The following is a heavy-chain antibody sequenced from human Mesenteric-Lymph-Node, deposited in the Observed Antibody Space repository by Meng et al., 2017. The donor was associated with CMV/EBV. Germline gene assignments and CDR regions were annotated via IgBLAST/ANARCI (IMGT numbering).Heavy chain of an antibody. CDR1: GGSISSGDW. J-gene: IGHJ4*02. CDR3: ARAGFSGWYYFDY. Sequence: VSGGSISSGDWWSWVRQPPGKGLEWIREIYHSGSNNYNPSLKSRVTISVDKSKNQFSLKLSSVTAADTAVYYCARAGFSGWYYFDYWGQGTLVTVSS. V-gene: IGHV4-4*02. D-gene: IGHD6-19*01. CDR2: IYHSGSN.